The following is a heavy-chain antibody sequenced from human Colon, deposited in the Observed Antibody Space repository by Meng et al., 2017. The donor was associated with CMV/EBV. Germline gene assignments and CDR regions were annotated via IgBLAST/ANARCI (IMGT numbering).Heavy chain of an antibody. V-gene: IGHV1-2*02. CDR1: GYTFTANH. J-gene: IGHJ4*02. CDR2: IYPQDGGT. CDR3: VRESWYFDF. D-gene: IGHD6-13*01. Sequence: QVQLVQSGTEVKKPVASVKVSCKTSGYTFTANHLHWVRQAPGQGLEWMGWIYPQDGGTYFAQKFQDRVTLTRDTSITTAYMELSGLTSDDTVIYYCVRESWYFDFWGEGTLVTVSS.